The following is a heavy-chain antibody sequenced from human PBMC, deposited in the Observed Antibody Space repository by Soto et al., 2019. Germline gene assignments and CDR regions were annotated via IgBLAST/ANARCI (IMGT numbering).Heavy chain of an antibody. Sequence: SVKVSCKASGCTFSSYAISWVRQAPGQGLEWMGGIIPIFGTANYAQKFQGRVTITADESTSTAYMELSSLRSEDTAVYYCARGRGSGSYYSPRFYYYYGMDVWGQGTTVTVSS. D-gene: IGHD3-10*01. V-gene: IGHV1-69*13. CDR2: IIPIFGTA. CDR3: ARGRGSGSYYSPRFYYYYGMDV. CDR1: GCTFSSYA. J-gene: IGHJ6*02.